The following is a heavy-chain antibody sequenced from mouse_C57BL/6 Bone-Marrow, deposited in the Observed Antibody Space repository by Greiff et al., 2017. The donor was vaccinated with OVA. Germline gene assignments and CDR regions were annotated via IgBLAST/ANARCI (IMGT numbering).Heavy chain of an antibody. CDR3: ARLGLVPSYFVY. Sequence: QVQLKQSGAELARPGASVKLSCKASGYTFTSYGISWVKQRTGQGLEWIGEIYPRSGNTYYNEKFKGKATLTADKSSSTAYMELRSLTSEDSAVYFCARLGLVPSYFVYWGQGTTLTVSS. CDR2: IYPRSGNT. J-gene: IGHJ2*01. D-gene: IGHD4-1*01. V-gene: IGHV1-81*01. CDR1: GYTFTSYG.